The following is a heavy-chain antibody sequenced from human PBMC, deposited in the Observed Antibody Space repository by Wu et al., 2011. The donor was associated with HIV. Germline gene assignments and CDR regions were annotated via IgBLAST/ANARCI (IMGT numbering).Heavy chain of an antibody. D-gene: IGHD1-1*01. CDR3: ARGRQNWNDKPGYGMAV. CDR2: IIPIFVTP. J-gene: IGHJ6*02. V-gene: IGHV1-69*06. Sequence: QVQLVQSGAEVKKPGASVKVSCKASGYTFTSYGISWVRQAPGQGLEWMGGIIPIFVTPNYAQKFQGRVTFSADKSTSTAYMELSSLRSEDTAVYYCARGRQNWNDKPGYGMAVVGTKGPRSPSP. CDR1: GYTFTSYG.